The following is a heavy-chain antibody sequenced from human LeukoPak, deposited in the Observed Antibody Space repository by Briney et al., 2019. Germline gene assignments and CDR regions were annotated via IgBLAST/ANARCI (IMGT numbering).Heavy chain of an antibody. J-gene: IGHJ2*01. CDR3: ATSLRGYSPPFDL. V-gene: IGHV1-8*01. Sequence: ASVKVSCKTSGYTFTIYDINWVRQATGQGLEWMGWMNPNSGNTGYAQKFQGRVTMTRNTSISTAYMDLSSLRSEDTAVYYCATSLRGYSPPFDLWGRGTLVTVSS. CDR1: GYTFTIYD. CDR2: MNPNSGNT. D-gene: IGHD5-18*01.